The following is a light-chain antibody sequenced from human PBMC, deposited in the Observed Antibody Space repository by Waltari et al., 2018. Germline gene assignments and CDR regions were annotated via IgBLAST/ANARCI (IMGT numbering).Light chain of an antibody. CDR1: QTISNW. J-gene: IGKJ2*01. V-gene: IGKV1-5*03. Sequence: DIKMTQSPSTLSASVGDRVNITCRASQTISNWLAWYQQKPGKAPKLLIYKASTLQTGVPSRFSGSGSGTEFTLTISSLQPDDFATYYCQQYNTYSYTFGQGTKLEI. CDR3: QQYNTYSYT. CDR2: KAS.